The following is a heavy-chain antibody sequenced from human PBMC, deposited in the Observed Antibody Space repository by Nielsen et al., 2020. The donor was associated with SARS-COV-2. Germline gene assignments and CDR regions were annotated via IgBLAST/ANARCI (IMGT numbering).Heavy chain of an antibody. CDR3: ARVGGYYDFWSGYYSYGMDV. J-gene: IGHJ6*02. V-gene: IGHV3-11*04. Sequence: GESLKISCAASGFTFSDYYMSWIRQAPGKGLEWVSYISSSGSTIYYADSVKGRFTISRDNAKNSLYLQMNSLRAEDTAVYYCARVGGYYDFWSGYYSYGMDVWGQGTTVTVSS. D-gene: IGHD3-3*01. CDR2: ISSSGSTI. CDR1: GFTFSDYY.